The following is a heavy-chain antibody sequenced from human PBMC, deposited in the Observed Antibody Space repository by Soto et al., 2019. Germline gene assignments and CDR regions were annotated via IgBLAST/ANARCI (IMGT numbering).Heavy chain of an antibody. V-gene: IGHV3-23*01. D-gene: IGHD6-13*01. CDR1: EFSFSSYA. CDR2: ISATGITT. J-gene: IGHJ4*02. CDR3: ATYSSPFDY. Sequence: GGSLRLSCAASEFSFSSYALNWVRQAPGRGLEWVSAISATGITTYYADSVKGRFTISRDNSKRTLFLQMDSLSPEDTAVYYCATYSSPFDYWGQGTLVTVSS.